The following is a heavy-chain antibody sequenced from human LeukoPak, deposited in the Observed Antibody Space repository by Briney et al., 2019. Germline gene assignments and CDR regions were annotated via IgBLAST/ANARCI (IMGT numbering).Heavy chain of an antibody. CDR3: ASEWFGEPPDAFDI. V-gene: IGHV3-7*03. J-gene: IGHJ3*02. CDR2: IKQDGSEK. Sequence: GGSLRLSCAASGFTFSSYWMSWVRQAPGKGLEWVANIKQDGSEKYYVDSVKGRFTISRDNAKNSLYLQMNSLRAEDTAVYYCASEWFGEPPDAFDIWGQGTMVTVSS. CDR1: GFTFSSYW. D-gene: IGHD3-10*01.